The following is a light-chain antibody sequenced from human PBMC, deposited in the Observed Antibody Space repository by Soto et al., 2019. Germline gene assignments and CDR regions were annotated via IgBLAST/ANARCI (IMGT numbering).Light chain of an antibody. CDR2: DAS. J-gene: IGKJ1*01. Sequence: DIQMTQSPSTLSASVGDRVTITCRASQSFSSWLAWYQQKPGKAPKVLIYDASSLESGVPSRFSGSGSGTEFTLTISSLQPDDFATYYCQQYNSYRAFGQGTKVEIK. CDR3: QQYNSYRA. CDR1: QSFSSW. V-gene: IGKV1-5*01.